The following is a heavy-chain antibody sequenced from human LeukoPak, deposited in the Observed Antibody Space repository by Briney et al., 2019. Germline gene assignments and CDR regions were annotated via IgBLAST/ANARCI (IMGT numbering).Heavy chain of an antibody. Sequence: PSETLSLTCTVSGGSISSYYWSWIRQPAGKGLEWIGRIYTSGSTNYNPSLKSRVTMSVDTSKNQFSLKLSSVTAADTAVYYCARGSPSNWGGFDAFDIWGQGTMVTVSS. V-gene: IGHV4-4*07. D-gene: IGHD7-27*01. CDR2: IYTSGST. J-gene: IGHJ3*02. CDR3: ARGSPSNWGGFDAFDI. CDR1: GGSISSYY.